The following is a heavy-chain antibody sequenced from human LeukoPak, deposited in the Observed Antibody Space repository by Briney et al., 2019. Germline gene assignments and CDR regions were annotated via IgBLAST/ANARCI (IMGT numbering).Heavy chain of an antibody. CDR3: AKGTSYAMDY. D-gene: IGHD2-2*01. V-gene: IGHV3-30*02. CDR2: IRSDGSNK. Sequence: PGGSLRLSCAASGFTFSSYGMHWVRQAPGKGLEWVAFIRSDGSNKYYADSVKGRFTISRDNSKNTLYLQMNSLTAEDTAVYYCAKGTSYAMDYWGQGTLVTVSS. J-gene: IGHJ4*02. CDR1: GFTFSSYG.